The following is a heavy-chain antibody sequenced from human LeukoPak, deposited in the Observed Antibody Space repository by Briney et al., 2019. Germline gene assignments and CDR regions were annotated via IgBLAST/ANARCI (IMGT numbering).Heavy chain of an antibody. D-gene: IGHD5/OR15-5a*01. CDR3: AREYSTIDC. CDR1: GFTFSHYW. Sequence: PGGSLRLSCAVSGFTFSHYWMHWVRQAPGKGLAWVSRINSDGSTTGYADSVKGRFTISRDNAKNTLYLQMNSLRAEDTAVYYCAREYSTIDCWGRGTLVTVSS. CDR2: INSDGSTT. V-gene: IGHV3-74*01. J-gene: IGHJ4*02.